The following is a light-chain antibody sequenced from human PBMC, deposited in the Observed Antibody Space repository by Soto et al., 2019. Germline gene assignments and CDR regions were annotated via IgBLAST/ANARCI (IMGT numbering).Light chain of an antibody. CDR2: GPS. J-gene: IGKJ2*02. CDR1: QSISATY. CDR3: HYDRGSTGT. V-gene: IGKV3-20*01. Sequence: IVLTLFPGTLSLSPGERATLSCSTGQSISATYLAWFQQKPGQSPRRLIYGPSQRATGIPDRFSASGSGPVFSLTINRLEPEDSAVYYCHYDRGSTGTFGQGTRLEIK.